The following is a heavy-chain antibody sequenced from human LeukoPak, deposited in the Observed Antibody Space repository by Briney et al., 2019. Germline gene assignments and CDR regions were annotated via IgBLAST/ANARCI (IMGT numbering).Heavy chain of an antibody. Sequence: SETLSLTCAVYGGSFSGYYWSWIRQPPGKGLEWIGEINHSGSTNYNPSLKSRVTISVDASKNQFSLKLSSVTAADTAVYYCARGGLPDYWGQGTLVTVSS. J-gene: IGHJ4*02. CDR3: ARGGLPDY. V-gene: IGHV4-34*01. CDR2: INHSGST. CDR1: GGSFSGYY. D-gene: IGHD2-21*01.